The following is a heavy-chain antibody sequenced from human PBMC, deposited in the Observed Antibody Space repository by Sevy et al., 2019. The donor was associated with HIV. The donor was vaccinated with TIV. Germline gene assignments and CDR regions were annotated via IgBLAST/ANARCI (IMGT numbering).Heavy chain of an antibody. CDR1: GFTFRSYG. CDR3: VKDRDGVVYYYYYGMDV. J-gene: IGHJ6*02. CDR2: IRNDGSNK. D-gene: IGHD4-17*01. Sequence: GGSPRLSCAASGFTFRSYGMHWVRQAPGKGLEWVTFIRNDGSNKYYADSVKGRFTISRDNSKNTLYLQMNSLKAEDTAVYYCVKDRDGVVYYYYYGMDVWGQGTTVTVSS. V-gene: IGHV3-30*02.